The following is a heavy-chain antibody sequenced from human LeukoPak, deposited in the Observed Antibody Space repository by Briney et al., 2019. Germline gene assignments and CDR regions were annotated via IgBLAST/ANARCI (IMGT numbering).Heavy chain of an antibody. CDR3: AKDRSGSYLDYFDY. V-gene: IGHV3-23*01. CDR1: GFTFSSYA. CDR2: ISGTGDST. D-gene: IGHD1-26*01. J-gene: IGHJ4*02. Sequence: GGSLRLSCAASGFTFSSYAMSWVRQAPGKGLEWVSTISGTGDSTFYADSVKGRFTISRDNSKNTLSLLMNSLRAEDTAVYYCAKDRSGSYLDYFDYWGQGTLVTVSS.